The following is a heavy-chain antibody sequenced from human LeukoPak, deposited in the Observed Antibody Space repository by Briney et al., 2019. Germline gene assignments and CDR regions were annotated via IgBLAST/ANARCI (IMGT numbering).Heavy chain of an antibody. CDR1: GGSISSSNW. D-gene: IGHD3-22*01. CDR2: IYHSGST. J-gene: IGHJ4*02. CDR3: ARSYYYDSSGYLFDY. Sequence: PSGTLSLTCAVSGGSISSSNWWSWVRQPPGKGLEWIGEIYHSGSTNYNPSLKSRVTISVDKSKNQFSLKLGSVTAADTAVYYCARSYYYDSSGYLFDYWGQGTLVTVSS. V-gene: IGHV4-4*02.